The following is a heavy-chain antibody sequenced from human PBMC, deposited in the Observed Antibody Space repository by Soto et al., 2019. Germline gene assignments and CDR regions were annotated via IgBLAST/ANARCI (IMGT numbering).Heavy chain of an antibody. CDR1: GFTFSNYW. D-gene: IGHD3-16*01. J-gene: IGHJ4*02. CDR2: INTDGSTT. Sequence: EVQLVESGGDLVQPGGSLRLSCAASGFTFSNYWMHWVRQAPGKGPVWVSRINTDGSTTNYADSVKGRFTISRDNAKNTLYLQTNSLGAEDTAVYYCARDLGGYASHWGQGTLVTVSS. CDR3: ARDLGGYASH. V-gene: IGHV3-74*01.